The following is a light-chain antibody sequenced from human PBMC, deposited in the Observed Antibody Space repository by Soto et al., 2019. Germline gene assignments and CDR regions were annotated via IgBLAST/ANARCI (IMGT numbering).Light chain of an antibody. CDR2: DVS. Sequence: QSALTQPASVSASPGQSITISCTGTSSDVGGFNYVSWYQQRPGKVPELIIYDVSNRPSGVSNRFSGSKSGNTASLTISGLQAEDEADYYCGSYTTSGTRIFGGGTQLTVL. V-gene: IGLV2-14*01. CDR3: GSYTTSGTRI. J-gene: IGLJ2*01. CDR1: SSDVGGFNY.